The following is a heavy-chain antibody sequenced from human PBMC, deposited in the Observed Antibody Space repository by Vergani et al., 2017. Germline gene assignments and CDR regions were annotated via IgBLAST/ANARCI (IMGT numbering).Heavy chain of an antibody. J-gene: IGHJ6*03. CDR1: GFTFSSYG. CDR3: AKDEGYCXSISCHKRVLSMDV. V-gene: IGHV3-30*18. CDR2: TSYDGSNK. Sequence: QVQLVASGGGVVQPGRSLTLSCAASGFTFSSYGMHWVRQAPGKGLEWVAVTSYDGSNKYYADSVKGRITISRDNSKNTLYLQMNSLRAEDTAVYYCAKDEGYCXSISCHKRVLSMDVWGKGTTVTVSS. D-gene: IGHD2-2*02.